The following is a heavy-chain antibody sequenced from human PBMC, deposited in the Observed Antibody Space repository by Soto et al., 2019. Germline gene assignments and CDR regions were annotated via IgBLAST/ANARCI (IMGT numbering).Heavy chain of an antibody. J-gene: IGHJ6*01. CDR1: GFTFSSYA. CDR3: ARAYSTRIYDYFYYGMDV. Sequence: GGSLRLSCAASGFTFSSYAMSWVRQAPGKGLEWVSAISGSGGSTYYADSVKDRFTISRDNSKNTLYLQMNSLRAEDTAVYYCARAYSTRIYDYFYYGMDVWGKGTKVTVSS. V-gene: IGHV3-23*01. D-gene: IGHD5-12*01. CDR2: ISGSGGST.